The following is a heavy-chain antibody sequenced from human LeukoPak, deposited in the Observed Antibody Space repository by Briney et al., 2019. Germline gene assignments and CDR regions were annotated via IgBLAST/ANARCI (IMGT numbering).Heavy chain of an antibody. J-gene: IGHJ5*02. CDR3: AREVAVAGTVWFDP. V-gene: IGHV4-59*01. CDR2: IYYSGST. CDR1: GGSISSYY. D-gene: IGHD6-19*01. Sequence: SETLSLTCTVSGGSISSYYWSWIRQPPGKGLEWIGYIYYSGSTNYNPSLKSRVTISVDTSKNQFSLKLSSVTAADTAVYYCAREVAVAGTVWFDPWGQGTLVTVSS.